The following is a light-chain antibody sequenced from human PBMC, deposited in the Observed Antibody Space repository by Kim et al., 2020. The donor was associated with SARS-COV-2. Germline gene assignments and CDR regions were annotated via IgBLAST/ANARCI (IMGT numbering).Light chain of an antibody. V-gene: IGKV4-1*01. CDR3: QQYYSTPPS. CDR1: QTVLYNSNNKNY. J-gene: IGKJ2*03. Sequence: DIVMTHSPDSLAVSLGERATLNCKSSQTVLYNSNNKNYLAWYQQKPGQAPKLLIYWASIRESGVSDRFSGSGSETDFTLTIGSLQAEDVAVYYCQQYYSTPPSFGQGTKLEIK. CDR2: WAS.